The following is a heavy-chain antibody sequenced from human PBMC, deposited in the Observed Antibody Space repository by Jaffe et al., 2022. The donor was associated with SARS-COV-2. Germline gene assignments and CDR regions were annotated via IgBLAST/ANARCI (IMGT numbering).Heavy chain of an antibody. J-gene: IGHJ6*02. CDR3: ARETLYYDFWSGSYGMDV. V-gene: IGHV1-2*02. CDR1: GYTFTGYY. Sequence: QVQLVQSGAEVKKPGASVKVSCKASGYTFTGYYMHWVRQAPGQGLEWMGWINPNSGGTNYAQKFQGRVTMTRDTSISTAYMELSRLRSDDTAVYYCARETLYYDFWSGSYGMDVWGQGTTVTVSS. D-gene: IGHD3-3*01. CDR2: INPNSGGT.